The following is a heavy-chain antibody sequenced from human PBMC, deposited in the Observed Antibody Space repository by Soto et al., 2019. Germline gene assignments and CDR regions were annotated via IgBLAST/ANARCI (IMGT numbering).Heavy chain of an antibody. V-gene: IGHV3-9*01. CDR1: GFTFDDYA. J-gene: IGHJ5*02. Sequence: GGSLRLSCAASGFTFDDYAMHWVRQAPGKGLEWVSGISWNSGSIGYADSVKGRFTISRDNAKNSLYLQMNSLRAEDTALYYCAKDSGAAARPDPYNWFDPWGQGTLVTVSS. D-gene: IGHD6-6*01. CDR3: AKDSGAAARPDPYNWFDP. CDR2: ISWNSGSI.